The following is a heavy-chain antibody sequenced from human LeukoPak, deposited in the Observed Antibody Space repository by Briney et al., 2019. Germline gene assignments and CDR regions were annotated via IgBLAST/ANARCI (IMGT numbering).Heavy chain of an antibody. CDR2: PYSGGIT. CDR3: ARRKYYYDSSNS. D-gene: IGHD3-22*01. CDR1: GFTVSTSF. J-gene: IGHJ4*02. Sequence: PGGSLRLSCAASGFTVSTSFMSWVRQAPGKGLEWVAVPYSGGITYYADSVKGRFTISRDDSNNTLSLQMNSLRAEDTAVYYCARRKYYYDSSNSWGQGTLVTVSS. V-gene: IGHV3-66*01.